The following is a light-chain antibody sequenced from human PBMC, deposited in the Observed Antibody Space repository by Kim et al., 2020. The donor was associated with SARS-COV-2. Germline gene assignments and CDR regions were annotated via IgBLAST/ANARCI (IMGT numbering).Light chain of an antibody. J-gene: IGKJ1*01. CDR3: QQYGSSPRT. Sequence: SPGGRATLSCRASQSVRSTSLGWYQQKPGQAPRLLIYGASSRATGIPDRFSGSGSGTDFTLTISRLEPEDFAVYYCQQYGSSPRTFGQGTKVDIK. CDR2: GAS. CDR1: QSVRSTS. V-gene: IGKV3-20*01.